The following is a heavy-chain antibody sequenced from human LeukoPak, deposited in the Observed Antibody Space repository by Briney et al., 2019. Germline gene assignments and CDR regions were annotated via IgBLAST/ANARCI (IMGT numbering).Heavy chain of an antibody. CDR3: ARDEIVVVPAAIEYYYYYYGMDV. V-gene: IGHV3-7*01. CDR2: IKQDGSEK. D-gene: IGHD2-2*01. Sequence: GGSLRLSCAASGFTFSSYWMSWVRQAPGKGLEWVANIKQDGSEKYYVDSVKGRFTISRDNAKNSLYLQMNSLRAEDTAVYYCARDEIVVVPAAIEYYYYYYGMDVWGQGITVTVSS. J-gene: IGHJ6*02. CDR1: GFTFSSYW.